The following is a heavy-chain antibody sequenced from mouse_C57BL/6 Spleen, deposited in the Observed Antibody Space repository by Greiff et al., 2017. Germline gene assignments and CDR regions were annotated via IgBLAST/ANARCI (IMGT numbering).Heavy chain of an antibody. V-gene: IGHV1-50*01. J-gene: IGHJ4*01. CDR3: ARLYAMDY. CDR1: GYTFTSYW. CDR2: IDPSDSYT. Sequence: VQLQQPGAELVKPGASVKLSCKASGYTFTSYWMQWVKQRPGQGLEWIGEIDPSDSYTNYNQQFKGKATLTVDTSSSTAYMQLSSLTSEDSAVYYCARLYAMDYWGQGTSVTVSS.